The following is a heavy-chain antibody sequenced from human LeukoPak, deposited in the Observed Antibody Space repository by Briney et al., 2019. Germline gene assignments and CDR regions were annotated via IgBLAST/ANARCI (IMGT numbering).Heavy chain of an antibody. D-gene: IGHD3-10*01. CDR2: ISGSGGST. Sequence: GGSLRLSCGASGFTFSSYAMSWVRQAPGKGLEWVSAISGSGGSTYYADSVKGRFTISRDNSKNTLYLQMNSLRAEDTAVYYCAKGVNYYGSGTVTNDYWGQGTLVTVSS. V-gene: IGHV3-23*01. J-gene: IGHJ4*02. CDR1: GFTFSSYA. CDR3: AKGVNYYGSGTVTNDY.